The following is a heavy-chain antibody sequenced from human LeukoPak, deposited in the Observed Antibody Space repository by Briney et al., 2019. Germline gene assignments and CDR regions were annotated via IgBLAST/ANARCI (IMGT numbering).Heavy chain of an antibody. J-gene: IGHJ3*02. CDR2: SYTRGRT. Sequence: SETLSLTCPVYGCSLSSYYWSWIRQPAGKGLEWIGRSYTRGRTNSNPSLKSRLPMSVDTSKNQFSLKLSSVNAADTAVYYCARDRPRVDTAMRYDAFDIWGQGPMVTVSS. CDR1: GCSLSSYY. V-gene: IGHV4-4*07. CDR3: ARDRPRVDTAMRYDAFDI. D-gene: IGHD5-18*01.